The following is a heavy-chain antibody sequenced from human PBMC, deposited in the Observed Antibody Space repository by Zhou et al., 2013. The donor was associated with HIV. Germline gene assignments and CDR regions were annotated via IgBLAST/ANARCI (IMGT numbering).Heavy chain of an antibody. V-gene: IGHV1-2*02. J-gene: IGHJ4*02. CDR2: INPNSGGT. CDR1: GYTFTGYY. D-gene: IGHD3-22*01. Sequence: QVQLVQSGAEVKKPGASVKVSCKASGYTFTGYYMHWVRQAPGQGLEWMGWINPNSGGTNYAQKFQGRVTMTRDTSISTAYMELSRLRSDDTAVYYCASWTSYGSYYYDSSGYYVYWGQGTLVTVSS. CDR3: ASWTSYGSYYYDSSGYYVY.